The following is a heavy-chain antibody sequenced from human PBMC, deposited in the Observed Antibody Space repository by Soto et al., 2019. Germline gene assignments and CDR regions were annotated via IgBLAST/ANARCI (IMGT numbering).Heavy chain of an antibody. D-gene: IGHD3-10*01. CDR2: SIPIFGTA. Sequence: QVQLVQSGAEVKKPGSSVKVSCKASGVTFSSYAISWLRQAPGQGLEWRGGSIPIFGTASYAHQFQGRVTITADESTSTAYMEVSSMRTEDTAVYYCARERGSGSYYKVGSYYYGVEIWGQGTTVTVSS. CDR1: GVTFSSYA. CDR3: ARERGSGSYYKVGSYYYGVEI. J-gene: IGHJ6*02. V-gene: IGHV1-69*01.